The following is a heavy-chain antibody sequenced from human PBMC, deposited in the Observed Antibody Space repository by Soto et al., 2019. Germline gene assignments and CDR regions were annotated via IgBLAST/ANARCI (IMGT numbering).Heavy chain of an antibody. CDR3: ASEGPSCSGGSCYSV. V-gene: IGHV4-34*01. CDR1: GGSFSGYY. J-gene: IGHJ4*02. Sequence: SLTCAVYGGSFSGYYWSWIRQPPGKGLEWIGEINHSGSTNYNPSLKSRVTISVDTSKNQFSLKLGSVTAADTAVYYCASEGPSCSGGSCYSVWGQGTLVTVSS. CDR2: INHSGST. D-gene: IGHD2-15*01.